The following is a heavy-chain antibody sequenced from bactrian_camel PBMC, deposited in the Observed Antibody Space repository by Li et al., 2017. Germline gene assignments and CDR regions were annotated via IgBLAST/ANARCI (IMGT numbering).Heavy chain of an antibody. Sequence: HVQLVESGGGLVQPGGSLRLSCATSGFAFTTNYMNWVRQAPGKGLEWVSTLYGDGTSTRYASSVKGRFTISGDNAKNMAYLHMNNLKSQDTALYYCAGGDGLRADQWGQGTQVTVS. J-gene: IGHJ4*01. V-gene: IGHV3-2*01. CDR1: GFAFTTNY. CDR3: AGGDGLRADQ. CDR2: LYGDGTST.